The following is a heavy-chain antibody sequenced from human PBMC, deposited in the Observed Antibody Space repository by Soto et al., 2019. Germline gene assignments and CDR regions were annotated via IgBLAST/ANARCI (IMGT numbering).Heavy chain of an antibody. J-gene: IGHJ5*02. CDR3: ARNQQLVLWFDP. CDR1: GGSFSGYY. D-gene: IGHD6-13*01. CDR2: INHSGST. Sequence: SETLSVTCAVYGGSFSGYYWSWIRQPPGKGLEWIGEINHSGSTNYNPSLKSRVTTSVDTSKNQFSLKLSSVTAADTAVYYCARNQQLVLWFDPSRQGTLVTVSS. V-gene: IGHV4-34*01.